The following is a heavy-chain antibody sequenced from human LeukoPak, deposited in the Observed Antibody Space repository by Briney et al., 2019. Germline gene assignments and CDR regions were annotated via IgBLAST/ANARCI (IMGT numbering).Heavy chain of an antibody. J-gene: IGHJ4*02. CDR1: GGSISSYY. Sequence: SETLSLTCTVSGGSISSYYWSWIRQPPGKGLEWIGYIYYSGSTNYNPSLKSRVTISVDTSKNQFSLKLSSVTAADTAVYYCARRMAAAGTLDYWGQGTLVTVSS. CDR3: ARRMAAAGTLDY. D-gene: IGHD6-13*01. CDR2: IYYSGST. V-gene: IGHV4-59*08.